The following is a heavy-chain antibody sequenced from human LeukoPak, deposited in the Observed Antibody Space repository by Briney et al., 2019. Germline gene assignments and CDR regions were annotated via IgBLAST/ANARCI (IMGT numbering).Heavy chain of an antibody. CDR1: GFTFSSYG. CDR3: ANGNRCTSPNCLGYYYFYMDV. D-gene: IGHD2-8*01. V-gene: IGHV3-23*01. Sequence: GGSLRLSCAASGFTFSSYGMHWVRQAPGKGLEWVSGFSGSGGTTYYADSVKGRFTISRDNSKNTLYLQMNSLRAEDTAVYYCANGNRCTSPNCLGYYYFYMDVWGKGTTVTVSS. J-gene: IGHJ6*03. CDR2: FSGSGGTT.